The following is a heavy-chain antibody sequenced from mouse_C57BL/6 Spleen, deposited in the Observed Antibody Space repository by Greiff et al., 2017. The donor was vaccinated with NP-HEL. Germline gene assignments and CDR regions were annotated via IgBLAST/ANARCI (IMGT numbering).Heavy chain of an antibody. CDR3: AKGDDYDGDSWFAY. D-gene: IGHD2-4*01. CDR1: GFTFSDYG. J-gene: IGHJ3*01. CDR2: ISSGSSTI. V-gene: IGHV5-17*01. Sequence: EVMLVESGGGLVKPGGSLKLSCAASGFTFSDYGMHWVRQAPEKGLEWVAYISSGSSTIYYADTVKGRFTISRDNAKNTLFLQMTSLRSEDTAMYYCAKGDDYDGDSWFAYWGQGTLVTVSA.